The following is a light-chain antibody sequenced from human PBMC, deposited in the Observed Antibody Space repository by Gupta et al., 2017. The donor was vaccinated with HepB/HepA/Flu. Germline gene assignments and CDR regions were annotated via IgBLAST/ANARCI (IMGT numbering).Light chain of an antibody. Sequence: IGMTQSSVSVPVTPGEPASISCRSSQSLLHSNGYKYLDWYPQKPGQCPQLVIYLGSNRAFAVPDRFSGSGSGTDFTLKISRVEAEDVGVYYCRQALQTPRTFGHGTKLEIE. J-gene: IGKJ2*01. V-gene: IGKV2-28*01. CDR2: LGS. CDR1: QSLLHSNGYKY. CDR3: RQALQTPRT.